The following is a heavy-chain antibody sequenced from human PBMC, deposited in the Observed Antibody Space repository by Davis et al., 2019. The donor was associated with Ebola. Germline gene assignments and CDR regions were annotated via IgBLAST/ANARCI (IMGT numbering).Heavy chain of an antibody. CDR3: AKDRCSGGSCHFDY. J-gene: IGHJ4*02. D-gene: IGHD2-15*01. CDR1: GFTFSMYW. CDR2: IKQGGSEK. Sequence: GESLKISCAASGFTFSMYWMTWVRQAPGKGLEWVASIKQGGSEKHYADSVKGRFTISRDNAKTSLYLQMNSLRTDDTALYYCAKDRCSGGSCHFDYWGQGSLVTVSS. V-gene: IGHV3-7*03.